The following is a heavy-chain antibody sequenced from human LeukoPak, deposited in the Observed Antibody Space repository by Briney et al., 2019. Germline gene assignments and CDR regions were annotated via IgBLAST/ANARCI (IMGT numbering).Heavy chain of an antibody. D-gene: IGHD5-18*01. CDR3: ARSTAGLDY. J-gene: IGHJ4*02. CDR1: GFTFSNSW. V-gene: IGHV3-7*01. CDR2: IKPDGSEK. Sequence: GGSLRLSCPASGFTFSNSWMAWVRQAPGKGLEWVANIKPDGSEKYYVDSVKGRLTISKDNAKNSLYLQMNSLRVEDTAMYYCARSTAGLDYWGQGTLVTVSS.